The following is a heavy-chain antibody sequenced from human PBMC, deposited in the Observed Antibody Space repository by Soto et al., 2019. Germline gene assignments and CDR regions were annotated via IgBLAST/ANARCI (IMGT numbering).Heavy chain of an antibody. CDR1: GFTFSNYG. J-gene: IGHJ6*02. V-gene: IGHV3-30*18. CDR3: AKVTGYCSSSSCRREYYYYYGLDV. Sequence: GGSLRLSCAAPGFTFSNYGMHWVRQAPGKGLEWVAVISYDGGEKYYADSVRGRFTISRDNSKNMLYLQMNSLRAEDTAVYSCAKVTGYCSSSSCRREYYYYYGLDVWGQGTTVTVSS. D-gene: IGHD2-2*01. CDR2: ISYDGGEK.